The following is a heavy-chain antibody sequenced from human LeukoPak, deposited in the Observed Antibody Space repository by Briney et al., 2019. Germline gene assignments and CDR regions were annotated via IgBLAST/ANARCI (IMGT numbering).Heavy chain of an antibody. D-gene: IGHD6-19*01. V-gene: IGHV4-59*08. Sequence: KPSETLSLTCTVSGGSISSYYWSWIRQPPGKGLEWIGNIYYSGSTNYNPSLKSRVTISVDTSKNQFSLKLSTVTAADTAVYYCARRARSSGWYYYYYMDVWGKGTTVTVSS. CDR1: GGSISSYY. CDR3: ARRARSSGWYYYYYMDV. CDR2: IYYSGST. J-gene: IGHJ6*03.